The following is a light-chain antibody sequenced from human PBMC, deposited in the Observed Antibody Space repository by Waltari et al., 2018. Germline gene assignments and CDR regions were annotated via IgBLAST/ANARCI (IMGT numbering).Light chain of an antibody. CDR1: QSVSNL. Sequence: EIVLTQSPATLSLSPGERATLSCRASQSVSNLLGWYQQKPGQAPWLLIYDASNRATGIPARFSGSGSGTDFTLTISSLEPEDFAIYYCQHRRNRPWTFGQGTRVEIK. V-gene: IGKV3-11*01. CDR2: DAS. CDR3: QHRRNRPWT. J-gene: IGKJ1*01.